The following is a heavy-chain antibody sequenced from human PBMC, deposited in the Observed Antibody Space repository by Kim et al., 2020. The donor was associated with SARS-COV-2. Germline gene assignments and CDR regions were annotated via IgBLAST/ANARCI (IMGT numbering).Heavy chain of an antibody. Sequence: SETLSLTCAVSGGSISSSNWWSWVRQPPGKGLEWIGEIYHSGSTNYNPSLKSRVTISVDKSKNQFSLKLSSVTAADTAVYYCARDRYCGGDCFYYYYGMDVWGQGTTVTVSS. CDR2: IYHSGST. D-gene: IGHD2-21*02. CDR3: ARDRYCGGDCFYYYYGMDV. CDR1: GGSISSSNW. V-gene: IGHV4-4*02. J-gene: IGHJ6*02.